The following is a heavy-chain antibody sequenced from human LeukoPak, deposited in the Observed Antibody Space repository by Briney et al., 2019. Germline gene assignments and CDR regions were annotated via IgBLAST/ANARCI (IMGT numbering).Heavy chain of an antibody. CDR2: ISYDGSNK. J-gene: IGHJ3*02. CDR3: ATLYGDDAFDI. CDR1: GFTFSSYG. D-gene: IGHD4-17*01. Sequence: PGGSLRLSCAASGFTFSSYGMQWGRQAPGEGLEWVAVISYDGSNKYYADSVKGRFTISRENSKNTLYLQMNSLRAEDTAVYYCATLYGDDAFDIWGQGTMVTVSS. V-gene: IGHV3-30*03.